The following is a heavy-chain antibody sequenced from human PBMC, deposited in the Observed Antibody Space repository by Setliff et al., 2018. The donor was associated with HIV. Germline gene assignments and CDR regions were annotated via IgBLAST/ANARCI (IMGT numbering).Heavy chain of an antibody. V-gene: IGHV1-69*06. J-gene: IGHJ3*02. CDR3: ARGQGVHFWVNDAFDI. CDR2: IIPIFETT. CDR1: GGTFGSYA. D-gene: IGHD3-10*01. Sequence: AASVKVSCKASGGTFGSYAISWVRQAPGQGLEWLGGIIPIFETTNYAQKFQGRVTITADKSTSTIYMELSSLRSDDTAVYYCARGQGVHFWVNDAFDIWGQGTMVTVS.